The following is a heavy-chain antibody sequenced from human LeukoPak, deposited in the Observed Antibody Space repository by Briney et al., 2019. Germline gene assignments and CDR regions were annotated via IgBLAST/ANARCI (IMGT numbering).Heavy chain of an antibody. CDR3: ARTERDNYYYYYYMDV. V-gene: IGHV1-69*05. Sequence: SVKVSCKASGGTFSSYAIRWVRQAPGQGLEWMGGIIPIFGTANYTQKFQGRVTITTDESTSTAYMELSSLRSEDTAVYYCARTERDNYYYYYYMDVWGKGTTVTVSS. J-gene: IGHJ6*03. CDR1: GGTFSSYA. CDR2: IIPIFGTA. D-gene: IGHD1-1*01.